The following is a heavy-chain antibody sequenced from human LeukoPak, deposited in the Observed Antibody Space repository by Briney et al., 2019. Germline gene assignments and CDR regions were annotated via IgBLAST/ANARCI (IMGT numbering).Heavy chain of an antibody. D-gene: IGHD3-3*01. Sequence: SVKVSCKASGYTFTSYYMHWVRQAPGQGLEWMGGIIPIFGTTNYAQKFQGRVTITADESTSTAYMELSSLRSEDTAVYYCASSGKLRFLEWLLLNYWGQGTLVTVSS. V-gene: IGHV1-69*13. CDR1: GYTFTSYY. CDR3: ASSGKLRFLEWLLLNY. CDR2: IIPIFGTT. J-gene: IGHJ4*02.